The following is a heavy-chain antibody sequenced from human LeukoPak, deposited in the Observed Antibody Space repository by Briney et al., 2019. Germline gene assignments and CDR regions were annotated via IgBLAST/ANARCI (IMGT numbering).Heavy chain of an antibody. D-gene: IGHD3-22*01. CDR1: GYTFTSYY. Sequence: GASVKVSCKASGYTFTSYYMHWVRQAPGQGLELMGIINPSGGSTSYAQKFQGRGTMTRDMSTSTVYMELSSLRSEDTAVYYCAREGGSPYYYDSSGYPSTPLDYWGQGTLVTVSS. CDR3: AREGGSPYYYDSSGYPSTPLDY. J-gene: IGHJ4*02. CDR2: INPSGGST. V-gene: IGHV1-46*01.